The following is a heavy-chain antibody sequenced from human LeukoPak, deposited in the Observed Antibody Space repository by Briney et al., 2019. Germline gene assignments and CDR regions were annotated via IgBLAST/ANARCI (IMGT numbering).Heavy chain of an antibody. Sequence: GASVKVSCKASGYTFTSYDINWVRQATGQGLEWMGWMNPNSGNTGYAQKFQGRVTMTRNTSISTAYTELSSLRSEDTAVYYCASNLELLWFGGVDVWGQGTTVTVSS. CDR2: MNPNSGNT. V-gene: IGHV1-8*01. J-gene: IGHJ6*02. D-gene: IGHD3-10*01. CDR1: GYTFTSYD. CDR3: ASNLELLWFGGVDV.